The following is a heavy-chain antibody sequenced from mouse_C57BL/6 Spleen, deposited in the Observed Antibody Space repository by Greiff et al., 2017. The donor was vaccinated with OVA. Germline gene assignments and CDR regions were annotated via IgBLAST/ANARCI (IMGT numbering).Heavy chain of an antibody. CDR3: ARKGSYCDY. J-gene: IGHJ2*01. V-gene: IGHV1-69*01. CDR1: GYTFTSYW. Sequence: QVQLQQPGAELVMPGASVKLSCKASGYTFTSYWMHWVKQRPGQGLEWIGEIDPSDSYTNYNQKFKGKSTLTVDKSSSTAYMQLSSLTSEDSAVYYCARKGSYCDYWGQGTTLTVSS. CDR2: IDPSDSYT.